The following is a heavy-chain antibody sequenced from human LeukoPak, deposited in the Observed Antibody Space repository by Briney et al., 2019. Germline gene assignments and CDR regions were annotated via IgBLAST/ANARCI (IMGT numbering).Heavy chain of an antibody. D-gene: IGHD3-10*01. CDR2: ISAYNGNT. J-gene: IGHJ6*03. CDR3: ARGGSGSSYYYYYMDV. CDR1: GYTFTSYG. V-gene: IGHV1-18*01. Sequence: VASVKVSCKASGYTFTSYGISWVRQAPGQGLEWMGWISAYNGNTNYAQKLQGRVTMTTDTSTSTAYMELRSLRSDDAAVYYCARGGSGSSYYYYYMDVWGKGTTVTVSS.